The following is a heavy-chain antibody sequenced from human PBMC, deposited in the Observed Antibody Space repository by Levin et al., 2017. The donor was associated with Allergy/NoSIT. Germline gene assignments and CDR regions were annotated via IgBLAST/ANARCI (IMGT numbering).Heavy chain of an antibody. CDR3: ATCSTWTGLFDS. V-gene: IGHV3-53*01. D-gene: IGHD6-13*01. Sequence: QTGGSLRLSCAASGFTVSTYSMTWVRQAPGKGLEWVSSIYSDGRTTYEDYVRGRFTISRDTSKNTVYLQTNSLRVEDTAVYYCATCSTWTGLFDSWGQGTLVTVSA. J-gene: IGHJ4*02. CDR1: GFTVSTYS. CDR2: IYSDGRT.